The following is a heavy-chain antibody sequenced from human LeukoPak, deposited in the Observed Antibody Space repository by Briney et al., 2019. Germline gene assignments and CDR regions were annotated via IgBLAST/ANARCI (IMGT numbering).Heavy chain of an antibody. CDR2: IWYDGSNK. D-gene: IGHD3-10*01. CDR1: GFTFSSYG. CDR3: AKDGPPHTMVRGVIRYYFDY. V-gene: IGHV3-33*06. Sequence: GRSLRLPCAASGFTFSSYGMHWVRQAPGKGLGWVAVIWYDGSNKYYADSVKGRFTISRDNSKNTLYLQMNSLRAEDTAVYYCAKDGPPHTMVRGVIRYYFDYWGQGTLVIVSS. J-gene: IGHJ4*02.